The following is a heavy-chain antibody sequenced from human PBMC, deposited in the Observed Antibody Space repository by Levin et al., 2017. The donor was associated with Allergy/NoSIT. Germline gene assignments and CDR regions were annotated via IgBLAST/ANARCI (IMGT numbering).Heavy chain of an antibody. CDR2: INSDGSST. CDR1: GFTFSSYW. V-gene: IGHV3-74*01. J-gene: IGHJ5*02. Sequence: GGSLRLSCAASGFTFSSYWMHWVRQAPGKGLVWVSRINSDGSSTSYADSVKGRFTISRDNAKNTLYLQMNSLRAEDTAVYYCARDPISSSQNPLNWFDPWGQGTLVTVSS. CDR3: ARDPISSSQNPLNWFDP. D-gene: IGHD2-2*01.